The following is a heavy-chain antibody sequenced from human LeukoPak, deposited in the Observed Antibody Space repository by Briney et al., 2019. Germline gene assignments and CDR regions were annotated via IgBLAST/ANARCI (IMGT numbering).Heavy chain of an antibody. CDR2: IYHSGST. Sequence: PSETLSLTCTVSGYSLSSGYYWGWIRQPPGKGLEWIGSIYHSGSTYYNPSLKSRVTISVDTSKNQFSLKLSSVTAADTAVYYCARVDDILTGDYFDYWGQGTLVTVSS. D-gene: IGHD3-9*01. CDR3: ARVDDILTGDYFDY. V-gene: IGHV4-38-2*02. CDR1: GYSLSSGYY. J-gene: IGHJ4*02.